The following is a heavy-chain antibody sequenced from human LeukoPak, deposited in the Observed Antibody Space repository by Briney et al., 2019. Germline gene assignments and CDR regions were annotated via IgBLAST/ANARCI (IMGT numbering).Heavy chain of an antibody. CDR3: ARDHVLRYFDWQSTYNWFDP. V-gene: IGHV1-46*01. CDR2: INPSGGST. Sequence: GASVKVSCKASGYTFTSYYMHWVRQAPGQGLEWMGIINPSGGSTSYAQKFQGRVTMTRDMSTSTVYMELSSLRSEDTAVYYCARDHVLRYFDWQSTYNWFDPWGQGTLVTVSS. D-gene: IGHD3-9*01. CDR1: GYTFTSYY. J-gene: IGHJ5*02.